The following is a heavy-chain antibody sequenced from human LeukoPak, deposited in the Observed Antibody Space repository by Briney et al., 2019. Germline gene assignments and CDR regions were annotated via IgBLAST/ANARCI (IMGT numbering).Heavy chain of an antibody. V-gene: IGHV3-30*04. D-gene: IGHD5-18*01. CDR1: GFTFSSYA. CDR3: AREPGYSYGEIDY. Sequence: GGSLRLSCAASGFTFSSYAMHWARQAPGKGLEWVAVISYDGSNKYYADSVKGRFTISRDNSKNTLYLQMNSLRAEDTAVYYCAREPGYSYGEIDYWGQGTLVTVSS. J-gene: IGHJ4*02. CDR2: ISYDGSNK.